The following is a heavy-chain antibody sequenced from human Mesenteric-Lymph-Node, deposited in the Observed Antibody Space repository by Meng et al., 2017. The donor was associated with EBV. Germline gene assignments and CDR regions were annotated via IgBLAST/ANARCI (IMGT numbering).Heavy chain of an antibody. D-gene: IGHD3-10*01. CDR1: GYTFTSYA. V-gene: IGHV1-3*01. J-gene: IGHJ4*02. Sequence: VHLLQSGAEVKKPGASVKISCKAAGYTFTSYALHWVRQAPGQGLEWLGWIKGDDGKAEYSQNIQGRVTIARDTSARTAYMELSSLKSEDTAVYYCARASELLRCFDYWGQGTLVTVSS. CDR2: IKGDDGKA. CDR3: ARASELLRCFDY.